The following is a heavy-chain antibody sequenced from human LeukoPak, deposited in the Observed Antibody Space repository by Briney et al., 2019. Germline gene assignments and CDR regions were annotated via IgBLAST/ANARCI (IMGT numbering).Heavy chain of an antibody. D-gene: IGHD6-13*01. CDR2: ISYDGSNK. J-gene: IGHJ1*01. Sequence: PGGSLRLSCAASGFTFSSYGMHWVRQAPGKGLEWVAVISYDGSNKYYADSVKGRFTISRDNSKNTLYLQMNSLRAEDTAVYYCAKDTRQQLPPKAEYFQHWGQGTLVTVSS. V-gene: IGHV3-30*18. CDR3: AKDTRQQLPPKAEYFQH. CDR1: GFTFSSYG.